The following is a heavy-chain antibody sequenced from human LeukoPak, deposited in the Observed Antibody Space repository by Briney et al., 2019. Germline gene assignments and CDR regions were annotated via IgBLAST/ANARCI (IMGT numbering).Heavy chain of an antibody. V-gene: IGHV4-39*07. CDR3: ARNGGYFDY. CDR2: IYHSGST. CDR1: GDSISSSSYY. D-gene: IGHD3-10*01. J-gene: IGHJ4*02. Sequence: SETLSLTCTVSGDSISSSSYYWGWIRQPPGKGLEWIGSIYHSGSTYYNPSLKSRVTISVDTSKNQFSLKLSSVTAADTAVYYCARNGGYFDYWGQGTLVTVSS.